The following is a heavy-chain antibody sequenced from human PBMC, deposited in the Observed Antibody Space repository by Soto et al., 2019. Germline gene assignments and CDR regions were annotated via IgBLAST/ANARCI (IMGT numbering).Heavy chain of an antibody. V-gene: IGHV1-2*04. CDR3: ARGSPLEDIVVVVAADY. CDR2: INPNSGGT. Sequence: GSVKVSCKASGYTFTGYYMHWVRQAPGQGLEWMGWINPNSGGTNYAQKFQGWVTMTRDTSISTAYMELSRLRSDDTAVYYCARGSPLEDIVVVVAADYWGQGTLVTVSS. CDR1: GYTFTGYY. D-gene: IGHD2-15*01. J-gene: IGHJ4*02.